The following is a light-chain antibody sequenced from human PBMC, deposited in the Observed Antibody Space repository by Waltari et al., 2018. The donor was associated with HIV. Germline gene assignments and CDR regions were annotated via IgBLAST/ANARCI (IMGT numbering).Light chain of an antibody. CDR3: SSYGDSLKVL. Sequence: QSALTQPPSASGSLGQSVTISCTGSSSDIGAYDFVSWVQQHPHSAPKLLLYEVSRRPSTVSYRFSGSRSGNTAFLTVAGLQPDDEATYFCSSYGDSLKVLFGGGTNVTVL. CDR1: SSDIGAYDF. J-gene: IGLJ2*01. CDR2: EVS. V-gene: IGLV2-8*01.